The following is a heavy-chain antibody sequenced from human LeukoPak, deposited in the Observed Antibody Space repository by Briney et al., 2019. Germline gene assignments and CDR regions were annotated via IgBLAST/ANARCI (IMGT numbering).Heavy chain of an antibody. CDR1: GFTFNSYS. J-gene: IGHJ4*02. D-gene: IGHD4-17*01. V-gene: IGHV3-21*01. CDR2: ISTTSSYI. Sequence: GGSLRLSCAASGFTFNSYSMNWVRQAPGKGLEWVSSISTTSSYIYYADSVKGRFTVSKDHAKNSVFLQMTSLRAEDTAVYYCARVAYGDYYLGYWGQGTLVTVSS. CDR3: ARVAYGDYYLGY.